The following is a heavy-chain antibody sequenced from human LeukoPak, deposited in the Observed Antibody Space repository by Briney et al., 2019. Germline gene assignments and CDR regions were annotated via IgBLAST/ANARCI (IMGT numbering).Heavy chain of an antibody. Sequence: GGSLRLSCAVSGITLSNYGMSWVRQAPGKGLEWVSCISSSGSGNIYYSDSVKGRFTLSRDSAKNSLYLQMNSLRVEDTAVYYCARGPGIAVAPLQHWGQGTLVTVSS. CDR2: ISSSGSGNI. J-gene: IGHJ1*01. CDR1: GITLSNYG. D-gene: IGHD6-19*01. V-gene: IGHV3-21*01. CDR3: ARGPGIAVAPLQH.